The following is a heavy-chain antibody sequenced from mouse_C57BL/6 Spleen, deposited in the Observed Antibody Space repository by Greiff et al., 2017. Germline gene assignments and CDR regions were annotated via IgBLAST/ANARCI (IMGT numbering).Heavy chain of an antibody. D-gene: IGHD1-1*01. V-gene: IGHV1-82*01. CDR2: IYPGDGDT. CDR1: GYAFSSSW. Sequence: QVQLQQSGPELVKPGASVKISCKASGYAFSSSWMNWVKQRPGKGLEWIGRIYPGDGDTNYNGKFKGKATLTADKSSSTAYMQLSSLTSEDSAVYFCERDYGSSPLGLGVWGTGTTVTVSS. CDR3: ERDYGSSPLGLGV. J-gene: IGHJ1*03.